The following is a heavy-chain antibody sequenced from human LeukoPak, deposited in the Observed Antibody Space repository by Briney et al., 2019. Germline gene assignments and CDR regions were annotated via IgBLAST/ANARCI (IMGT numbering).Heavy chain of an antibody. J-gene: IGHJ4*02. V-gene: IGHV3-33*01. CDR2: IWYDGSNK. D-gene: IGHD4-17*01. Sequence: GRSLRLSCAASGFTFSSYGMHWVRQAPGKGLEWVAVIWYDGSNKYYADSVKGRVTISRDNSKNTLYLQMNSLRAEDTAVYYCARDRRTTDDYWGQGTLVTVSS. CDR3: ARDRRTTDDY. CDR1: GFTFSSYG.